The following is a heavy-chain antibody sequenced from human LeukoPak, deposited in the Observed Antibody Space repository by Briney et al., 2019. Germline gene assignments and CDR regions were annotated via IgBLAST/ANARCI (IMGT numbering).Heavy chain of an antibody. Sequence: SETLSLSCAVYGGSFSGYYWSWIRQPPGKGLERIGEINHSGSTNYNPSLKSRVTISVDTSKNQFSLKLSSVTAADTAVYYCAIVRKYSGYYSWYFDLWGRGTLVTVSS. V-gene: IGHV4-34*01. CDR2: INHSGST. CDR1: GGSFSGYY. D-gene: IGHD5-12*01. J-gene: IGHJ2*01. CDR3: AIVRKYSGYYSWYFDL.